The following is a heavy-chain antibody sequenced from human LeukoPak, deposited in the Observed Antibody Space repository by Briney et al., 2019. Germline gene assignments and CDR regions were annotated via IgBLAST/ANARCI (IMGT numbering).Heavy chain of an antibody. Sequence: GGSLRLSCAASGFTFSSSAMSWVRQAPGKGLEWVSSVRSSGGSTYYADSVKGRFTISRDNSKNTLYLQMNSLRAEDTAVYYCAKGRGSSGWQHYYYYGMDVWGQGTTVTVSS. V-gene: IGHV3-23*01. CDR2: VRSSGGST. CDR3: AKGRGSSGWQHYYYYGMDV. J-gene: IGHJ6*02. D-gene: IGHD6-19*01. CDR1: GFTFSSSA.